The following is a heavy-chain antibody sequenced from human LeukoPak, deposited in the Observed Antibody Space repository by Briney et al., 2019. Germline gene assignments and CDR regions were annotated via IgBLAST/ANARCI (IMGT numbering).Heavy chain of an antibody. V-gene: IGHV3-23*01. J-gene: IGHJ6*04. CDR3: AELGITMIGGV. CDR2: ISGSGGST. D-gene: IGHD3-10*02. Sequence: GGSLRLSCAASGFTFSSYGMSWVRQAPGKGLEWVSAISGSGGSTYYADSVKGRFTISRHNAKNSLYLQMNSLRAEDTAVYYCAELGITMIGGVWGKGTTVTISS. CDR1: GFTFSSYG.